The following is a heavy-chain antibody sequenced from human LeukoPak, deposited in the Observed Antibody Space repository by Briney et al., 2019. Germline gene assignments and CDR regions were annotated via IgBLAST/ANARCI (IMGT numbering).Heavy chain of an antibody. CDR1: GYTFTSYD. J-gene: IGHJ1*01. D-gene: IGHD2-2*01. CDR3: VSCSSTCCRSLFQH. V-gene: IGHV1-8*03. CDR2: MNPNSGNT. Sequence: ASVKVSCKASGYTFTSYDINWVRQATGQGLEWMGWMNPNSGNTGYAQKFQGRVTITRNTSISTAYMELSSLRSEDTAVYYCVSCSSTCCRSLFQHWGQGTLVTVSS.